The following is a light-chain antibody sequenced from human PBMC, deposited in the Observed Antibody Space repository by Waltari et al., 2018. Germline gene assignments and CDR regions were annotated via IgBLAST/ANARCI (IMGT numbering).Light chain of an antibody. CDR2: HAS. CDR3: QKYDSLPAT. CDR1: QSVIKY. J-gene: IGKJ1*01. Sequence: SPGERATISCRASQSVIKYLAWYQQKPGRAPRLLIYHASTRATGIPDRFSGSGSGTDFSLTISRLEPEDFAVYYCQKYDSLPATFGQGTRVEIK. V-gene: IGKV3-20*01.